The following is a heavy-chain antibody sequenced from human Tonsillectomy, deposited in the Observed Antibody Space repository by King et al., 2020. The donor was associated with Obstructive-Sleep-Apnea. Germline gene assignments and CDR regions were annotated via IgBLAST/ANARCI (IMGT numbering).Heavy chain of an antibody. Sequence: QLQESGPGLVKPSETLSLTCTVSGGSMSSSNYYWGWIRQPPGKGLEWIGSIYYSGSTYYNPSLKSRVTISIDTSKNQFSLKLSSVTAADTAVYYCARVFGGRTIEFDYWGQGTLVTVSS. CDR2: IYYSGST. CDR1: GGSMSSSNYY. CDR3: ARVFGGRTIEFDY. D-gene: IGHD3-10*01. J-gene: IGHJ4*02. V-gene: IGHV4-39*07.